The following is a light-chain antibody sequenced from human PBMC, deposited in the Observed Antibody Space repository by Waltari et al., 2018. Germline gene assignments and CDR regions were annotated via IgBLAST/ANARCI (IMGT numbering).Light chain of an antibody. J-gene: IGKJ4*01. CDR3: QQRSNWPLT. CDR2: DTS. CDR1: HSVANY. V-gene: IGKV3-11*01. Sequence: IVLTQSPATLSLSPGERATLSCSASHSVANYLAWYQQRPGQAPRLLIYDTSNRATGIPARFSGSGYETDFTLTISSLEPEDFGVYYCQQRSNWPLTFGGGTKVEIK.